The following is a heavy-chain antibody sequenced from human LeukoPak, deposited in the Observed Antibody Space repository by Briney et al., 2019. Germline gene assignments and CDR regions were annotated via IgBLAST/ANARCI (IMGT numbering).Heavy chain of an antibody. V-gene: IGHV4-34*01. CDR3: ARKSGREVRQKPAKIGMDV. CDR1: GGSFSGYY. J-gene: IGHJ6*02. Sequence: SETLSLTCAVYGGSFSGYYWSSSRQPPGKGLEWIWEINHSGSTNYNPPLTSRVTISVDTSKKPSSLTLRSVTAAHTPRCYCARKSGREVRQKPAKIGMDVWGQGTTVTVSS. CDR2: INHSGST. D-gene: IGHD3-10*01.